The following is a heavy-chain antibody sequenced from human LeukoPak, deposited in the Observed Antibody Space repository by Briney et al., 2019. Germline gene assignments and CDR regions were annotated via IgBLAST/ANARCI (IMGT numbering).Heavy chain of an antibody. D-gene: IGHD6-6*01. J-gene: IGHJ6*03. Sequence: GGSLRLSCAASGFTFSSYEMNWVRQAPGKGLEWASYISSGGSTIDYADSVKGRFTISRDNAKNSLYLQMNSLRAEDTAVYYCARPNGIAARPKDYYYMDVWGKGTTVTVSS. CDR3: ARPNGIAARPKDYYYMDV. CDR1: GFTFSSYE. CDR2: ISSGGSTI. V-gene: IGHV3-48*03.